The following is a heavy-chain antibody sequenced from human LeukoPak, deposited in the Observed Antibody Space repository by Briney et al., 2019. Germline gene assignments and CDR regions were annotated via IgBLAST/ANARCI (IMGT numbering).Heavy chain of an antibody. J-gene: IGHJ4*02. CDR3: ARGMYYDILTGPLGFDY. V-gene: IGHV3-74*01. D-gene: IGHD3-9*01. CDR1: GFTFSRYW. Sequence: GGSLRLSCAASGFTFSRYWMHWVRQAPGTGLVWVSRIHNDGSSTSYADSVKGRFTISRDNAKNTVYLQMNSLRAEDTAVYYCARGMYYDILTGPLGFDYWGQGTLVTVSS. CDR2: IHNDGSST.